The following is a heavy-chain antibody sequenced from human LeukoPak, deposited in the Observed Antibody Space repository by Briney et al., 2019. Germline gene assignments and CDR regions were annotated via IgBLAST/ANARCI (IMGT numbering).Heavy chain of an antibody. CDR1: GYGFTCYW. CDR2: IYPGDSNS. D-gene: IGHD5/OR15-5a*01. J-gene: IGHJ4*02. V-gene: IGHV5-51*01. CDR3: GRRAHRGSMILLDY. Sequence: GESLKISCRGAGYGFTCYWIVWVRQMPGKGLEWMGVIYPGDSNSRYSPSFQGQVTISADNSISTAYLQWSSLKASDTAMYYCGRRAHRGSMILLDYWGQGTLVTVSS.